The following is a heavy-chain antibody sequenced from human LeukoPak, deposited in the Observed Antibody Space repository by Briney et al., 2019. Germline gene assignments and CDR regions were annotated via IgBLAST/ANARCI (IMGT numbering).Heavy chain of an antibody. Sequence: SQTLSLTCAVSGGSISSGGYSWSWIRQPAGKGLEWIGRIYISGSTNYNPSLKSRVTMSVDTSKNQFSLKLSSVTAADTVVYYCARDRGTWNDDGFDYWGQGTLVTVSS. V-gene: IGHV4-61*02. D-gene: IGHD1-1*01. J-gene: IGHJ4*02. CDR2: IYISGST. CDR3: ARDRGTWNDDGFDY. CDR1: GGSISSGGYS.